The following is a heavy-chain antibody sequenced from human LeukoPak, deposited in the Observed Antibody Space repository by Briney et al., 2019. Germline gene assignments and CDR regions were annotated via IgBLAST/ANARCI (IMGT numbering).Heavy chain of an antibody. CDR1: GGSISSSSYY. D-gene: IGHD6-13*01. CDR2: IYYSGST. V-gene: IGHV4-39*07. CDR3: ARSTGYSSSWYAR. Sequence: SETLSLTCTVSGGSISSSSYYWGWIRQPPGTGLEWIGSIYYSGSTYYNPSLKSRVTISVDTSKNQFSLKLSSVTAADTAVYYCARSTGYSSSWYARWGQGTLVTVSS. J-gene: IGHJ4*02.